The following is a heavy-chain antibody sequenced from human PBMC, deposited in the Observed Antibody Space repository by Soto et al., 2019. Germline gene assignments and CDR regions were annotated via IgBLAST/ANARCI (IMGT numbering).Heavy chain of an antibody. CDR2: IIPFFKAA. CDR1: GVTFSSHA. D-gene: IGHD3-16*01. Sequence: SVKVSCKASGVTFSSHAISWVRQAPGQGLEWMGGIIPFFKAANYAQKFQGRVTITADDSTSTAYMDLYSLRSEDTAVYYCARAVPLNYYDGNFSYYAMAVWGQGPTVTVSS. J-gene: IGHJ6*02. CDR3: ARAVPLNYYDGNFSYYAMAV. V-gene: IGHV1-69*13.